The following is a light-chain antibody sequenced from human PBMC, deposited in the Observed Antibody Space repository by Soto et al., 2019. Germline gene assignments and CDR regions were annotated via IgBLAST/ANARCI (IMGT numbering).Light chain of an antibody. CDR2: GAS. Sequence: EIVMTQSPATLSVSPEERATLSCRASQSVSSNLAWYQQKPGQAPRLLIYGASTRATGIPARFSGSGSGTEFTLTISSLQSEDFAVYYCQQYNNWTPIAFGQGTRLEIK. J-gene: IGKJ5*01. CDR1: QSVSSN. V-gene: IGKV3-15*01. CDR3: QQYNNWTPIA.